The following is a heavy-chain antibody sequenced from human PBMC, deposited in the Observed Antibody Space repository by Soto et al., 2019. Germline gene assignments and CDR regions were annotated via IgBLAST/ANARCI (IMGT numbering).Heavy chain of an antibody. CDR1: GYTFTGYY. D-gene: IGHD2-2*02. CDR2: INPNSGGT. Sequence: ASVKVSCKASGYTFTGYYMHWVRQAPGQRLEWMGWINPNSGGTNYAQKFQGRVTMTRDTSISTAYMELSRLRSDDTAVYYCARTCPIPIVVVPAAIKRDYYYYGMDVWGQGTTVTVSS. CDR3: ARTCPIPIVVVPAAIKRDYYYYGMDV. V-gene: IGHV1-2*02. J-gene: IGHJ6*02.